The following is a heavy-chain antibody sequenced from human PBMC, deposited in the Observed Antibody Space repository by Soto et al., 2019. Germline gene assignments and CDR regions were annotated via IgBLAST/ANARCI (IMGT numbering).Heavy chain of an antibody. D-gene: IGHD2-21*02. J-gene: IGHJ4*02. V-gene: IGHV1-3*01. CDR2: INAGNGNT. Sequence: GASVKGSRQGSGYTLTYFSIEWVRPAPGQRLEWMGWINAGNGNTKYSQKFQGRVTITRDTSASTAYMELSSLRSEDTAVYYCARSIVVVTALDYWGQGTLVTVSS. CDR1: GYTLTYFS. CDR3: ARSIVVVTALDY.